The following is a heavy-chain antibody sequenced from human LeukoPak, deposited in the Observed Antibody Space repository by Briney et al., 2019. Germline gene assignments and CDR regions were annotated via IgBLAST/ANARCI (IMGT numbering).Heavy chain of an antibody. CDR3: ARDDYGGNSPDY. CDR1: GGSFSGYY. CDR2: INHSGST. V-gene: IGHV4-34*01. D-gene: IGHD4-23*01. Sequence: SETLSLTCAVYGGSFSGYYWSWIRQPPGKGLEWIGEINHSGSTNYNPSLKSRVTISVDTSKNQFSLKLSSVTAADTAVYYCARDDYGGNSPDYWGQGTLVTVSS. J-gene: IGHJ4*02.